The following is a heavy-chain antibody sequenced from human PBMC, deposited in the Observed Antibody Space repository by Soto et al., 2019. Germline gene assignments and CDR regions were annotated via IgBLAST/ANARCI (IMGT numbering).Heavy chain of an antibody. J-gene: IGHJ4*02. D-gene: IGHD3-16*01. CDR3: ARRTFGGFIDY. Sequence: QLQLQESGPGLVKPSETLSLTCTVSGGSISSSSYYWGWIRQPPGKGLEWIGSIYYSGSTYYNPSLKSRVTISVDTSKSHFSLKLSSVTAADTAVYYCARRTFGGFIDYWGQGTLVTGSS. CDR1: GGSISSSSYY. CDR2: IYYSGST. V-gene: IGHV4-39*01.